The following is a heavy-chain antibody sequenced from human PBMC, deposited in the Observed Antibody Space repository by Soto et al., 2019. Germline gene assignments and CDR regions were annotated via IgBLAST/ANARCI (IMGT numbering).Heavy chain of an antibody. D-gene: IGHD3-9*01. CDR3: ASAGPYDILPYSTDY. CDR2: ISYDGSNK. Sequence: GGSLRLSCAASGFTFSSYAMHWVRQAPGKGLEWVAVISYDGSNKYYADSVKGRFTISRDNSKNTLYLQMNSLRAEDTAVYYCASAGPYDILPYSTDYWGQGTLVTVSS. V-gene: IGHV3-30-3*01. J-gene: IGHJ4*02. CDR1: GFTFSSYA.